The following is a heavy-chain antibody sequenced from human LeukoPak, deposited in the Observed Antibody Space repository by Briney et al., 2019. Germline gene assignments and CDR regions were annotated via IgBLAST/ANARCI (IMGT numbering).Heavy chain of an antibody. Sequence: GASVTVSCTASGYTFTGYYMHWVRQAPGQGLEWMGWINPNSGGTNYAQKFQGWVTMTRDTSISTAYMELSRLRSDDTAVYYCARGLFRSHVAEVGYWGQGTLVTVSS. CDR2: INPNSGGT. CDR3: ARGLFRSHVAEVGY. J-gene: IGHJ4*02. CDR1: GYTFTGYY. V-gene: IGHV1-2*04. D-gene: IGHD6-19*01.